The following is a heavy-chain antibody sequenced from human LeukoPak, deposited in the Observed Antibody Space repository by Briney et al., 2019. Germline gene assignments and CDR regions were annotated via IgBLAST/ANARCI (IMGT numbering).Heavy chain of an antibody. CDR1: GFTFSSYS. J-gene: IGHJ4*02. D-gene: IGHD3-22*01. Sequence: GGSLRLSCTASGFTFSSYSMNWVRQAPGKGLEWVSYISSSGSTIYYADSVKGRFTISRDNAKNSLYLQMNSLRAEDTAVYYCARSSITMIVVVTAFDYWGQGTLVTVSS. V-gene: IGHV3-48*04. CDR3: ARSSITMIVVVTAFDY. CDR2: ISSSGSTI.